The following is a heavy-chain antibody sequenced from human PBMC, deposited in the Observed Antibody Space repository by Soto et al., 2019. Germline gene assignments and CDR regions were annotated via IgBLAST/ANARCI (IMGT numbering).Heavy chain of an antibody. CDR1: GGSFSGYY. Sequence: PSETLSRTCAVYGGSFSGYYWSWIRQPPGKGLEWIGEINHSGSTNYNPSLKSRVTISVDTSKNQFSLKLSSVTAADTAVYYCARGRRAVAGFRTNWFDPWGQGTLVTVSS. CDR2: INHSGST. D-gene: IGHD6-19*01. CDR3: ARGRRAVAGFRTNWFDP. J-gene: IGHJ5*02. V-gene: IGHV4-34*01.